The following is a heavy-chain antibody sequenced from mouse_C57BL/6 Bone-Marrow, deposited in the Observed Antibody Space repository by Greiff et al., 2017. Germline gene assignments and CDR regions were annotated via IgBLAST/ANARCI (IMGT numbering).Heavy chain of an antibody. CDR2: IDPSDSYT. Sequence: VQLQQPGAELVMPGASVKLSCKASGYTFTSYWMHWVKQRPGQGLEWIGEIDPSDSYTNYNQKFKGKSTLTVDKSSSTAYMQLSSLTSEDSAVYYCARAGLLRSYWYFDVWGTGTTVTVSS. CDR1: GYTFTSYW. CDR3: ARAGLLRSYWYFDV. V-gene: IGHV1-69*01. D-gene: IGHD1-1*01. J-gene: IGHJ1*03.